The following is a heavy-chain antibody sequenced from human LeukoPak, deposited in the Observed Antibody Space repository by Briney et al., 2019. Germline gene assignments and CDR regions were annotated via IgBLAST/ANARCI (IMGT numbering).Heavy chain of an antibody. CDR1: GFSFSSYR. V-gene: IGHV3-21*06. J-gene: IGHJ4*02. CDR2: VSNSGDYI. CDR3: ARAKRFDY. Sequence: PGGSLRLSCAASGFSFSSYRMNWVRQAPGKGLEWVSSVSNSGDYIHYADSVKGRFTISRDNSKNSLYLQMNSLRAEDTAVYYCARAKRFDYWGQGTLVTVSS.